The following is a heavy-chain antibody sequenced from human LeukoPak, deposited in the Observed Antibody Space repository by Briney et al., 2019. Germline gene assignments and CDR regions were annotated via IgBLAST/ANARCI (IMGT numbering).Heavy chain of an antibody. J-gene: IGHJ4*02. Sequence: TGGSLRLSCAASGFTFDDYAMHWVRQAPGKGLEWVSGISWNSGSIGYADSVKGRFTISRDNAKNSLYLQMNSLRAEDTALYYCAKDPWELPLYYFDYWGQGTLVTVSS. CDR3: AKDPWELPLYYFDY. V-gene: IGHV3-9*01. CDR2: ISWNSGSI. CDR1: GFTFDDYA. D-gene: IGHD3-10*01.